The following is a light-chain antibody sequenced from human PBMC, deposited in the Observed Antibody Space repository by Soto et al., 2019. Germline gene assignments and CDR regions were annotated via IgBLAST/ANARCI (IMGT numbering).Light chain of an antibody. CDR3: QQYKNWPPIS. V-gene: IGKV3-15*01. Sequence: ETVMTQSPATLSVSPGERAXLSCRASQSVGSDLAWYQQKPGQAHRLLIYGASTRATGIPARFSGSASGTEFTLTITGLQSEDFAVYYCQQYKNWPPISFGQGTRLEIK. J-gene: IGKJ5*01. CDR2: GAS. CDR1: QSVGSD.